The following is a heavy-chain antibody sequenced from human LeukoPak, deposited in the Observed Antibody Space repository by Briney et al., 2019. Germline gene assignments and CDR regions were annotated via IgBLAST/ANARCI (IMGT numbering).Heavy chain of an antibody. Sequence: PGVPLRLSCAASGFTFSSYWMTWVRQAPGKGLEWVANIKQDGSERNYVDSVKRRFTISRDNAKNSLYLQMNTLRDEDTAVYYCATGAGCGYWGQGTLVTVSS. V-gene: IGHV3-7*03. CDR3: ATGAGCGY. CDR2: IKQDGSER. J-gene: IGHJ4*02. D-gene: IGHD6-19*01. CDR1: GFTFSSYW.